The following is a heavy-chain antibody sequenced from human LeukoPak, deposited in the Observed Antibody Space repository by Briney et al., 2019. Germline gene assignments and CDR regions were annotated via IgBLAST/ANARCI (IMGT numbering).Heavy chain of an antibody. CDR1: GGTFSSYA. V-gene: IGHV1-69*04. D-gene: IGHD1-26*01. CDR3: ASYPGSIVY. Sequence: SVKVSCKASGGTFSSYAISWVRQAPGQGLEWMGRIIPILGIANYAQKFQGRVTMTRDTSTSTVYMELSSLRSEDTAVYYCASYPGSIVYWGQGTLVTVSS. CDR2: IIPILGIA. J-gene: IGHJ4*02.